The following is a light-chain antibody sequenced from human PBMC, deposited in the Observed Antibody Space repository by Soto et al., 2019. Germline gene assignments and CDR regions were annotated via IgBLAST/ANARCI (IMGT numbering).Light chain of an antibody. J-gene: IGLJ3*02. CDR3: QSYDSGLGGWV. CDR2: GNS. Sequence: QSVLTQPPSASGAPGQRVTISCTGSSSNIGAGYDVPWHQQLPGTAPKLLIYGNSNRPSGVPDRFSGSKSGTSASLPIAGLQAEDEADYYCQSYDSGLGGWVFGGGTKVTVL. V-gene: IGLV1-40*01. CDR1: SSNIGAGYD.